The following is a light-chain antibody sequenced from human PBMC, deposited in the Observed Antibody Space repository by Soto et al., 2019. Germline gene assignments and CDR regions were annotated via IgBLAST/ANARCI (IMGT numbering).Light chain of an antibody. CDR2: EVS. CDR3: SSYTTRSTQV. J-gene: IGLJ3*02. Sequence: QSVLTQPASVSGSPGQSITISCTGTSSDVGYFNYVSWYQHHPGKVPKLMIYEVSNRPSGVSNRFSGSKSGNTASLTISGLQAEDEADYYCSSYTTRSTQVFGGGTKFTVL. V-gene: IGLV2-14*01. CDR1: SSDVGYFNY.